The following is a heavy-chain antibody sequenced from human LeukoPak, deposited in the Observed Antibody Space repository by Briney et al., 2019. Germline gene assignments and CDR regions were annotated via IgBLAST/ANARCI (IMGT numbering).Heavy chain of an antibody. D-gene: IGHD5-24*01. CDR1: GGSISSSSYY. Sequence: PSETLSLTCTVSGGSISSSSYYWGWIRQPPGKGLEWIGSIYYSGSTYYNPSLKSRVTISVDTSKNQFSLRLSSVTAADTAVYYCARHGMVATNFDYWGQGTLVTVSS. CDR3: ARHGMVATNFDY. CDR2: IYYSGST. V-gene: IGHV4-39*01. J-gene: IGHJ4*02.